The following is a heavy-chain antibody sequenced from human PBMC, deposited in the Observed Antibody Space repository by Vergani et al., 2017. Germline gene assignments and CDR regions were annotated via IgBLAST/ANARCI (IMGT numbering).Heavy chain of an antibody. Sequence: QVQLQESGPGLVKPSQTLSLTCTVSGGSISSGGYYWSWIRQHPGKGLEWIGHIYYSGSTYYNPSLKSRVTISVDTSKNQFSLKLSSVTAADTAVYYCARQQEGVANYDAFDIWGQGTMVTVSS. V-gene: IGHV4-31*03. D-gene: IGHD3-10*01. CDR3: ARQQEGVANYDAFDI. J-gene: IGHJ3*02. CDR1: GGSISSGGYY. CDR2: IYYSGST.